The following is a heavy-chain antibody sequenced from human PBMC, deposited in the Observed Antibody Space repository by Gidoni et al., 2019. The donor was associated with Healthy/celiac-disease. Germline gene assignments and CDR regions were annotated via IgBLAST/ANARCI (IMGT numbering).Heavy chain of an antibody. CDR1: GGSISSYY. V-gene: IGHV4-59*01. CDR2: IYYSGST. CDR3: ARGLYSSSWYVPYYYYMDV. J-gene: IGHJ6*03. Sequence: QVQLQESGPGLVKPSETLSLTCTVPGGSISSYYWSWIRQPPGKGLEWIGYIYYSGSTNYNPSLKSRVTISVDTSKNQFSLKLSSVTAADTAVYYCARGLYSSSWYVPYYYYMDVWGKGTTVTVSS. D-gene: IGHD6-13*01.